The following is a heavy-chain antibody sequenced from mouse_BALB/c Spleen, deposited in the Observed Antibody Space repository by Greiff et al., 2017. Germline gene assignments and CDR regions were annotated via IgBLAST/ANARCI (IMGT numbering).Heavy chain of an antibody. CDR3: ARGGNYWYFDV. CDR1: GFNIKDYY. J-gene: IGHJ1*01. Sequence: EVKLQESGAELVRPGALVKLSCKASGFNIKDYYMHWVKQRPEQGLEWIGWIDPENGNTIYDPKFQGKASITADTSSNTAYLQLSSLTSEDTAVYYCARGGNYWYFDVWGAGTTVTVSS. V-gene: IGHV14-1*02. D-gene: IGHD1-1*02. CDR2: IDPENGNT.